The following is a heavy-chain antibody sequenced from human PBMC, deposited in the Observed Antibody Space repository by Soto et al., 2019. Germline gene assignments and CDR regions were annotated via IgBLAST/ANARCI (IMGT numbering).Heavy chain of an antibody. CDR1: GGTFSSYA. V-gene: IGHV1-69*01. J-gene: IGHJ6*02. CDR3: ARSQGSSTSLEIYYYYYYGMDV. Sequence: QVQLVQSGAEVKKPGSSVKVSCKASGGTFSSYAISWVRQAPGQGLEWRGGIIPISDTTNYAQKFQGRGTITADESTSTAYMELGSLRSEDTAVYYCARSQGSSTSLEIYYYYYYGMDVWGQGTTVTVSS. D-gene: IGHD2-2*01. CDR2: IIPISDTT.